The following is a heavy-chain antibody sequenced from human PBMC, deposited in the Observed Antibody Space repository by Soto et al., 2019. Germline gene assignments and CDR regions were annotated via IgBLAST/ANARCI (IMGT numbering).Heavy chain of an antibody. J-gene: IGHJ6*02. CDR3: AREGGYSSGWYNYYGMDV. CDR2: ISSSSSYI. D-gene: IGHD6-19*01. CDR1: GFTFSSYS. Sequence: PGGSLRISCAASGFTFSSYSMNWVRQAPGKGLEWVSSISSSSSYIYYADSVKGRFTISRDNAKNSLYLQMNSLRAEDTAVYYCAREGGYSSGWYNYYGMDVWGQGTTVTVSS. V-gene: IGHV3-21*01.